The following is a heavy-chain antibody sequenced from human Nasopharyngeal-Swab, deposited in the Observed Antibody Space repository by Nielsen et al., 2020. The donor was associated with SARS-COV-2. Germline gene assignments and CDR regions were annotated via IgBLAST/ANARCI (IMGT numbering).Heavy chain of an antibody. Sequence: GESLKISCAASGFTFSGYWMSWVRQVPGKGLEWVANIKQDASEMYYVDSVKGRFTISRDNAKNSLYLQMNSLRDEDTAVYYCARARDGYATWFYYWGQGTLVTVSS. V-gene: IGHV3-7*01. D-gene: IGHD5-24*01. CDR1: GFTFSGYW. J-gene: IGHJ4*02. CDR3: ARARDGYATWFYY. CDR2: IKQDASEM.